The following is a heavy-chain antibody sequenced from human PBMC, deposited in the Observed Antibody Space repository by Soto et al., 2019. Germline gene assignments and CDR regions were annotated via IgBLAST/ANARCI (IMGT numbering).Heavy chain of an antibody. CDR3: AREGSSRYDNRRGWIGY. CDR1: GYTFTSYG. CDR2: ISAYNGNT. J-gene: IGHJ4*02. V-gene: IGHV1-18*01. D-gene: IGHD3-9*01. Sequence: QVQRVQSGAEVKKPGASVKVSCKASGYTFTSYGISWVRQAPGQGLEWMGWISAYNGNTKYAQKLQGRVTMTKDTSTRTDYKERRSLRSDDTTVYYCAREGSSRYDNRRGWIGYWGQGTLVTVSS.